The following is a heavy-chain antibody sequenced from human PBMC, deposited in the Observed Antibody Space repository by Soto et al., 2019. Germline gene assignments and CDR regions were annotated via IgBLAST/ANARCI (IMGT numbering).Heavy chain of an antibody. CDR2: INDRGSI. J-gene: IGHJ2*01. Sequence: QVQLQQWGAGPLRPLETLSLTCGVSGGSFSGYYWAWIRQSPGKGLEWIGEINDRGSINYNPSLKSRVSISVATAKNHYSLNLRSVTAADTAVYYCARESHDILTGPPWVWYFDLWGRGNVVTVSS. D-gene: IGHD3-9*01. CDR3: ARESHDILTGPPWVWYFDL. V-gene: IGHV4-34*01. CDR1: GGSFSGYY.